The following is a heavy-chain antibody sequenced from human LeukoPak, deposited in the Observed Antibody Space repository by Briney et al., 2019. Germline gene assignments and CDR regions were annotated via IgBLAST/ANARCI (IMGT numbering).Heavy chain of an antibody. CDR3: ATRGDYSDTSGNSYDALDI. D-gene: IGHD3-22*01. J-gene: IGHJ3*02. V-gene: IGHV4-4*07. Sequence: SETLSLTCTVSGGSISSYYWSWIRQPAGKGLESIGHISTSGSTNYNPSLKSRVTISADPSKSQFSLKLTSVTAADTAVYYCATRGDYSDTSGNSYDALDIWGQGTMVTVSS. CDR2: ISTSGST. CDR1: GGSISSYY.